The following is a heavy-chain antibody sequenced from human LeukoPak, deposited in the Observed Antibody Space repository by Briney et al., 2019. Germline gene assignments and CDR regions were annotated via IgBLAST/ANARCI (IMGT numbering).Heavy chain of an antibody. V-gene: IGHV1-69*13. D-gene: IGHD6-13*01. CDR1: GGTFSSYA. CDR2: IIPIFGTA. Sequence: SVKVSCKASGGTFSSYAISWVRQAPGQGLEWMGGIIPIFGTANYAQKFQGRVTITADESTSTAYMELSSLRSEDTAVYYCARDGYSSSWLYGMDVWGQGTTVTVSS. CDR3: ARDGYSSSWLYGMDV. J-gene: IGHJ6*02.